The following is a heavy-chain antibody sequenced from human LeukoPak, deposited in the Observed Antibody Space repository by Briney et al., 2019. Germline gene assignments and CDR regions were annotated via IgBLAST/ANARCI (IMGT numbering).Heavy chain of an antibody. V-gene: IGHV3-23*01. J-gene: IGHJ4*02. Sequence: PGGSLRLSCAASGFTFSSYAMSWVRQVPGKGLEWVSSISGGGGDRYYADSVRGRFSISRDNSKNTLFLQMNSLRAEDTAVYYCAKCVPYSYSCYFDYWGQGTLVTVSS. CDR1: GFTFSSYA. CDR2: ISGGGGDR. D-gene: IGHD6-6*01. CDR3: AKCVPYSYSCYFDY.